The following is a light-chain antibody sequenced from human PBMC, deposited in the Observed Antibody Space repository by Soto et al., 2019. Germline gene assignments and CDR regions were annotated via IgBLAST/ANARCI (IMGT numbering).Light chain of an antibody. Sequence: DIQMTQSPSSLSASVGDRVTITYRASQSISSYLNWYQQKPGKAPKLLIYAASNLETGVPSRFSGSGSGTDFTLTISSLQPEDFATYYCQQSYSTLGTFGQGTKVEIK. CDR3: QQSYSTLGT. J-gene: IGKJ1*01. CDR1: QSISSY. CDR2: AAS. V-gene: IGKV1-39*01.